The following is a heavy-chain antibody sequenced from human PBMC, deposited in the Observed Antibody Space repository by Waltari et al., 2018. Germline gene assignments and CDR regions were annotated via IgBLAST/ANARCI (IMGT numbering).Heavy chain of an antibody. CDR2: IYHSGST. CDR1: GYSISSGYY. V-gene: IGHV4-38-2*02. Sequence: QVQLQESGPGLVKPSETLSLTCTVSGYSISSGYYWGWIRQPPGKGLEWIGSIYHSGSTYYNPSLKRRVTISVDTSKNQFSLKLSSVTAADTAVYYCARERITIFGVVLGFDVWGKGTTVTISS. J-gene: IGHJ6*04. CDR3: ARERITIFGVVLGFDV. D-gene: IGHD3-3*01.